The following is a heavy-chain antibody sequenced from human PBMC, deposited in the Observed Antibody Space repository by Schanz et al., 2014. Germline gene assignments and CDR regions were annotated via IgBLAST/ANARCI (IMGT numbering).Heavy chain of an antibody. CDR1: GFTVSSNH. V-gene: IGHV3-21*04. Sequence: EGQLAESGGGLVQPGGSLRLSCAVSGFTVSSNHMSWVRQAPGKGLEWVSSISSSGSYIYYADSVKGRFSISRDNAKNSLFLQMNRLRAEDTAVYYCAREQIMAAAGLVDYWGHGTLVTVSS. CDR2: ISSSGSYI. J-gene: IGHJ4*01. CDR3: AREQIMAAAGLVDY. D-gene: IGHD6-13*01.